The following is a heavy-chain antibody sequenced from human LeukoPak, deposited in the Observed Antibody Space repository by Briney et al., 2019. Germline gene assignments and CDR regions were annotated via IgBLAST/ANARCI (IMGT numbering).Heavy chain of an antibody. D-gene: IGHD5-12*01. CDR3: ARDGYQPIDY. Sequence: SETPSLTCTVSGGSISSSSYYWGWIRQPPGKGLEWIGSIYYSGSTYYNPSLKSRVTISVDTSKNQFSLKLSSVTAADTAVYYCARDGYQPIDYWGQGTLVTVSS. V-gene: IGHV4-39*07. CDR2: IYYSGST. J-gene: IGHJ4*02. CDR1: GGSISSSSYY.